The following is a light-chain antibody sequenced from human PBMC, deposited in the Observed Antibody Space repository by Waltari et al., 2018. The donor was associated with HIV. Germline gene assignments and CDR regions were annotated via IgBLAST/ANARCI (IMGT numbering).Light chain of an antibody. J-gene: IGKJ1*01. CDR1: PSIFYSSRNANY. Sequence: DIVMTQSPHSLALSLGERATLTRKSTPSIFYSSRNANYLAWYQQKPGQSPKLLIYWASSRASGVPDRFSGSGSRTDFTLSISSLQSEDVAVYFCQQYYSTPPTFGQGTRVEIK. CDR2: WAS. CDR3: QQYYSTPPT. V-gene: IGKV4-1*01.